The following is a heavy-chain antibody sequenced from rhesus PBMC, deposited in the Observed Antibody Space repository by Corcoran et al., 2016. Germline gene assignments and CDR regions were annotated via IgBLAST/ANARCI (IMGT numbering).Heavy chain of an antibody. V-gene: IGHV4-80*01. CDR3: ARSGYGSGGVY. J-gene: IGHJ4*01. CDR1: GASISRYW. D-gene: IGHD4-4*01. Sequence: QVQLQESGPGLVKPSETLSPTCAVSGASISRYWWSWIRQPPGKGLEWIWGVLGNSGNSYYNPSLKSRVIISKDASKNQFSLKLSSVTAADTAVYYCARSGYGSGGVYWGQGILVTVSS. CDR2: VLGNSGNS.